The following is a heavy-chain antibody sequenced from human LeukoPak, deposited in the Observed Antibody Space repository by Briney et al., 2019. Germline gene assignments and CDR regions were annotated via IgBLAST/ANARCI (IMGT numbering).Heavy chain of an antibody. CDR2: FDPEDGET. J-gene: IGHJ4*02. D-gene: IGHD3-22*01. CDR3: ATDLYDSRGYTTTDY. Sequence: GASVKVSCKVSGYTLTELSMHWVRQAPGKGLEWMGGFDPEDGETIYAQKFQGRVTMTEDTSTDTAYMELSSLRSEDTAVYYCATDLYDSRGYTTTDYWGQGALVTVSS. V-gene: IGHV1-24*01. CDR1: GYTLTELS.